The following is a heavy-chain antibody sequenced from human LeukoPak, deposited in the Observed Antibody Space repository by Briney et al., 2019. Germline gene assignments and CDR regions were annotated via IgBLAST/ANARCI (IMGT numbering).Heavy chain of an antibody. CDR1: GYTFTGYY. Sequence: ASVKVSCKASGYTFTGYYMHWVRQAPGQGLEWMGWISAYNGNTNYAQKLQGRVTMTTDTSTSTAYMELRSLRSDDTAVYYCARDVVPAAMLGECFDYWGQGTLVTVSS. J-gene: IGHJ4*02. D-gene: IGHD2-2*01. V-gene: IGHV1-18*04. CDR2: ISAYNGNT. CDR3: ARDVVPAAMLGECFDY.